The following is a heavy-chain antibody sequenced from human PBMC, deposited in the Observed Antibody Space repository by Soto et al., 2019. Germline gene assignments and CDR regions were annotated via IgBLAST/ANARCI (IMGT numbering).Heavy chain of an antibody. V-gene: IGHV3-23*01. D-gene: IGHD6-6*01. Sequence: GGSLRLSCAASGFTFSSYAMSWVRQAPGKGLEWVSAISGSGGSTYYADSVKGRFTISRDNSKNTLYLQMNSLRAEDRAVYYCAKDRRQQLVSHLIVWGQGTLVTVSS. CDR1: GFTFSSYA. CDR3: AKDRRQQLVSHLIV. J-gene: IGHJ4*02. CDR2: ISGSGGST.